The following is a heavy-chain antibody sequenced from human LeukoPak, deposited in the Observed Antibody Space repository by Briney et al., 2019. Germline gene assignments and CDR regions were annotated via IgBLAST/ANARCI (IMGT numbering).Heavy chain of an antibody. Sequence: SGPTLLKPTQTLTLTCTFSGFSLSTSGVGVGWIRQPPGKALEWLALIYWDDDKRYSPSLKSRLTITKDTSKNQVVLTMTNMDPVDTATYFCARKAERGYSGYDSFDSWGQGTLVTVSS. V-gene: IGHV2-5*02. D-gene: IGHD5-12*01. CDR2: IYWDDDK. CDR3: ARKAERGYSGYDSFDS. J-gene: IGHJ5*01. CDR1: GFSLSTSGVG.